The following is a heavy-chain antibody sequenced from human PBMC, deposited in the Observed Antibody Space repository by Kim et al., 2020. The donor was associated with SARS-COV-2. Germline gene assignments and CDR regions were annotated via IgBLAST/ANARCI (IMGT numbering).Heavy chain of an antibody. D-gene: IGHD2-2*01. Sequence: GGSLRLSCAASRFTFSTYNMNWVRQAPGKGLEWVSYITSSTIIYDADSVKGRFTISRDNAKNSLYLQMNSLRDEDTAVYYCARVGSSSYWYFDLWGRGTLVTVSS. CDR2: ITSSTII. CDR1: RFTFSTYN. CDR3: ARVGSSSYWYFDL. J-gene: IGHJ2*01. V-gene: IGHV3-48*02.